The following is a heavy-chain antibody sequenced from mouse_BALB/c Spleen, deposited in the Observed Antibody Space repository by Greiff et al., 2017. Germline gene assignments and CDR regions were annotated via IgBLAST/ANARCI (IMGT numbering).Heavy chain of an antibody. CDR2: ISSGGST. V-gene: IGHV5-6-5*01. CDR1: GFTFSSYA. CDR3: AREKYGNYDYAMDY. Sequence: EVKLMESGGGLVKPGGSLKLSCAASGFTFSSYAMSWVRQTPEKRLEWVASISSGGSTYYPDSVKGRFTISRDNARNILYLQMSSLRSEDTAMYYCAREKYGNYDYAMDYWGQGTSVTVSS. D-gene: IGHD2-10*02. J-gene: IGHJ4*01.